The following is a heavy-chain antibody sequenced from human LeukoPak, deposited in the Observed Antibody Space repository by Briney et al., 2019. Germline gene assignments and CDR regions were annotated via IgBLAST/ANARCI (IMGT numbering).Heavy chain of an antibody. CDR1: GFTFSSYW. D-gene: IGHD6-19*01. CDR3: ARDTGGYSSGWWGLVDYYYGMDV. V-gene: IGHV3-7*01. Sequence: GGSLRLSCAASGFTFSSYWMSWVRQAPGKGLECVANIKEDGSEEYYVDSVKGRFSISRDNAKNSLYLQMNSLRAEDTAVYYCARDTGGYSSGWWGLVDYYYGMDVWGQGTTVTVSS. J-gene: IGHJ6*02. CDR2: IKEDGSEE.